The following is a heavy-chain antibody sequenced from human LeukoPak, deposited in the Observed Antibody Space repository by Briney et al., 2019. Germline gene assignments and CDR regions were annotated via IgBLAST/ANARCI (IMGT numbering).Heavy chain of an antibody. CDR3: ARVLYNSGEGY. Sequence: GASVNVCCKPAGYTFTSYVVSWVGQAAGHGREWMGGINAYKGNTNYAQKHQGRVTMPKDTSTSTAYMELRRLRSDDTAVYYCARVLYNSGEGYWGQGTLVTVSS. J-gene: IGHJ4*02. CDR2: INAYKGNT. CDR1: GYTFTSYV. V-gene: IGHV1-18*01. D-gene: IGHD6-19*01.